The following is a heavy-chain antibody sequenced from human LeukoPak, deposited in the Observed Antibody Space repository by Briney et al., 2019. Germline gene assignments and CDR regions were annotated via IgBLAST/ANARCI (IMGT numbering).Heavy chain of an antibody. CDR3: ARDRVTTGNYYYYYGMDV. J-gene: IGHJ6*02. Sequence: GASVKLSCNASGYTFTSYYMHWVRQAPGQGLEWMGRINPNSGGTNYAQKFQGRVTMTRDTSISTAYMELSRLRSDDTAVYYCARDRVTTGNYYYYYGMDVWGQGTTVTVSS. CDR1: GYTFTSYY. V-gene: IGHV1-2*06. CDR2: INPNSGGT. D-gene: IGHD4-17*01.